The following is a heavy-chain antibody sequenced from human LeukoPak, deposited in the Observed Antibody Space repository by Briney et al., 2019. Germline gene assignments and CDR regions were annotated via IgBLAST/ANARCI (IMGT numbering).Heavy chain of an antibody. CDR3: ARENDFWSGYSYFDY. J-gene: IGHJ4*02. D-gene: IGHD3-3*01. V-gene: IGHV3-7*01. CDR1: GFTFSSYW. CDR2: IKQDGSEK. Sequence: GGSLRLSWAASGFTFSSYWMSWVRQAPGKGLEWVANIKQDGSEKYYVDSVKGRFTISRDNAKNSLYLQMNSLRAEDTAVYYCARENDFWSGYSYFDYWGQGTLVTVSS.